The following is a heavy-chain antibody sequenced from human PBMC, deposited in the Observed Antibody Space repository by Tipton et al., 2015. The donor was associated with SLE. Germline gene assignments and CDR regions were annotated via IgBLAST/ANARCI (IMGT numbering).Heavy chain of an antibody. J-gene: IGHJ4*02. D-gene: IGHD3-3*01. V-gene: IGHV4-59*01. CDR1: GGSFSGYY. Sequence: TLSLTCAVYGGSFSGYYWTWIRQPPGKGLEWLGYIYYSGSTNYNPSLKSRVTISVDTSKNQFSLKLSSVTAADTAVYYCAREYDFWSGLDYWGQGTLVTVSS. CDR3: AREYDFWSGLDY. CDR2: IYYSGST.